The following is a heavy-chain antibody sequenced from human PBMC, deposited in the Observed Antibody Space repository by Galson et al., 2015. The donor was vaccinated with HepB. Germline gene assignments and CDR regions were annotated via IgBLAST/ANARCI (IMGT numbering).Heavy chain of an antibody. CDR2: IYPGDSDT. D-gene: IGHD3-22*01. Sequence: QSGAEVKKPGESLKISCKGSGYSFTSYWIGWVRQMPGKGLEWMGIIYPGDSDTRYSPSFQGQVTISADKSISTAYLQWSSLKASDTAMYYCARRAYYDSSGYGGSNAFDIWGQRTMVTVSS. J-gene: IGHJ3*02. CDR1: GYSFTSYW. V-gene: IGHV5-51*03. CDR3: ARRAYYDSSGYGGSNAFDI.